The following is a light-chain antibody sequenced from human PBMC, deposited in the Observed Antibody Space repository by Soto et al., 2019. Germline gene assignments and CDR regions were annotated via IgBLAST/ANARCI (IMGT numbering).Light chain of an antibody. J-gene: IGLJ3*02. CDR1: SSDVGGYNY. V-gene: IGLV2-11*01. CDR2: DVS. Sequence: QSALTQPRSVSGSPGQSVTISCTGTSSDVGGYNYVSWYQQHPGKAPKLMIYDVSKRPSGVPDRFSGSKSGNTASLTISGPQAEDEADYYCCSYAGSYPWVFGGGTKVTVL. CDR3: CSYAGSYPWV.